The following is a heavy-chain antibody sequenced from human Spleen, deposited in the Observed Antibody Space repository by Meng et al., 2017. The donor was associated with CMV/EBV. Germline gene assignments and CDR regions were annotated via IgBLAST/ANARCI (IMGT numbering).Heavy chain of an antibody. CDR3: ARRPGYDHHDY. CDR2: VSAYNGAT. J-gene: IGHJ4*02. V-gene: IGHV1-18*04. CDR1: GYKFTTYH. D-gene: IGHD2-15*01. Sequence: ASVKVSYKASGYKFTTYHLSWVRQAPGQGLEWMGWVSAYNGATNYVQKFQGKVTMTADTSTSTAYMELRNLTSDDTAVYYCARRPGYDHHDYCGQGTLVTVSS.